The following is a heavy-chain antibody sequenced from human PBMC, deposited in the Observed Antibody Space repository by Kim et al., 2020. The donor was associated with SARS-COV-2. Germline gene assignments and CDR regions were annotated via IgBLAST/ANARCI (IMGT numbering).Heavy chain of an antibody. Sequence: ASVKVSCKASGYTFTSYAMHWVRQAPGQRLEWMGWINAGNGNTKYSQKFQDRVTITRDTSASTAYMELSSLRSEDTAVYYCARPYCSGGSCYSFYDYWGQGTLVTVSS. CDR2: INAGNGNT. CDR1: GYTFTSYA. J-gene: IGHJ4*02. D-gene: IGHD2-15*01. V-gene: IGHV1-3*01. CDR3: ARPYCSGGSCYSFYDY.